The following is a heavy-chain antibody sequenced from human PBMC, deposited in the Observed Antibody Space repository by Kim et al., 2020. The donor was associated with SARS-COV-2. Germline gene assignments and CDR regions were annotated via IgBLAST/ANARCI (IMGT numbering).Heavy chain of an antibody. CDR3: ARGDVGYCSGGSCGGSFGY. D-gene: IGHD2-15*01. Sequence: GESLKISCKGSGYSFTSYWIGWVRQMPGKGLEWMGIIYPGDSDTRYSPSFQGQVTISADKSISTAYLQWSSLKASDTAMYYCARGDVGYCSGGSCGGSFGYWGQGTLVTVSS. J-gene: IGHJ4*02. V-gene: IGHV5-51*03. CDR1: GYSFTSYW. CDR2: IYPGDSDT.